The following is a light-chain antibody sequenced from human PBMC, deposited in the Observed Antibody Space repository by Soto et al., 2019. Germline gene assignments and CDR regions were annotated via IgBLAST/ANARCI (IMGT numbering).Light chain of an antibody. Sequence: EVVLTQSPDTLSLFPGERATLSCRASQRVSSTYFAWYRQKPGQPPSLLIYGASNRATGVPDRFSGSGSGTDFTLTISRLEPEDFAVYYCQQRSNWPWTFGQGTKVEI. J-gene: IGKJ1*01. CDR1: QRVSSTY. V-gene: IGKV3D-20*02. CDR3: QQRSNWPWT. CDR2: GAS.